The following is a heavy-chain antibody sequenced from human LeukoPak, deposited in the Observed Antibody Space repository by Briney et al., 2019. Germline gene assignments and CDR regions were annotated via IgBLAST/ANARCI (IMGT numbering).Heavy chain of an antibody. Sequence: SVKVSCKASGYTFTSYGISWVRQAPGQGLEWMGGIIPIFGTANYAQKFQGRVTITADESTSTAYMELSSLRSEDTAVYYCAYGSGSRPMYYFDYWGQGTLVTVSS. CDR2: IIPIFGTA. CDR3: AYGSGSRPMYYFDY. CDR1: GYTFTSYG. V-gene: IGHV1-69*13. D-gene: IGHD3-10*01. J-gene: IGHJ4*02.